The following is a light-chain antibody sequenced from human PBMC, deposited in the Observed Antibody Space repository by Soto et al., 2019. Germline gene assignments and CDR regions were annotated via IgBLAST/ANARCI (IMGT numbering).Light chain of an antibody. CDR3: CSYAGSYTFVV. J-gene: IGLJ2*01. CDR1: SSDVGAYNY. CDR2: DVT. Sequence: QSALTQPASVSGPPGQSITISCTGTSSDVGAYNYVSWYQHHPGKAPRLVIYDVTNRPSGISDRFSGSKSGNTASLTISGLLAEDEADYYCCSYAGSYTFVVFGGGTKVTVL. V-gene: IGLV2-14*01.